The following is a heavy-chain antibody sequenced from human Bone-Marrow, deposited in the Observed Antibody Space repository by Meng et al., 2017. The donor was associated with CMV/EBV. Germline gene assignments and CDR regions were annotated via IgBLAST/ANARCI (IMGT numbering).Heavy chain of an antibody. CDR1: GYMFISYD. CDR3: ARGYRPLGYCSNGVCYGGPVGF. D-gene: IGHD2-8*01. J-gene: IGHJ1*01. V-gene: IGHV1-8*03. Sequence: ASVKVSCKASGYMFISYDINWVRQAPGQGLEWMGWVNPDSTNIGVAQKFQGRVIFTTNTSIRTAYMELSSLRSEDTAVYYCARGYRPLGYCSNGVCYGGPVGFWGQGTLVTVSS. CDR2: VNPDSTNI.